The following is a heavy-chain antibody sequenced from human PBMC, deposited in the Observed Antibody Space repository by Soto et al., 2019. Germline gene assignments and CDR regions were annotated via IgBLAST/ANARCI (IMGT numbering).Heavy chain of an antibody. CDR2: FDPGDGET. V-gene: IGHV1-24*01. CDR1: GYTLTELS. Sequence: GASVKVSCKVSGYTLTELSMHWVRQAPGKGLEWMGGFDPGDGETIYAQKFQGRVTMTEDTSTDTAYMELSSLRSEDTAVYYCATENRYYYDSSGLNYYYGMDVWGQGTTVTVSS. J-gene: IGHJ6*02. CDR3: ATENRYYYDSSGLNYYYGMDV. D-gene: IGHD3-22*01.